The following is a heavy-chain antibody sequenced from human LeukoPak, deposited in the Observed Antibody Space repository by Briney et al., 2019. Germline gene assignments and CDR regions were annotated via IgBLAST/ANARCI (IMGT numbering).Heavy chain of an antibody. J-gene: IGHJ5*02. V-gene: IGHV3-33*01. CDR3: ARDGAAAAGPNNWFDP. CDR1: GFTFSTYG. Sequence: GGSLRLSCAASGFTFSTYGLHWVRQAPGKGLEWVAVIWYDGSNKYYADSVKGRFTISRDNSKNTLYLQMNSLRAEDTAVYYCARDGAAAAGPNNWFDPWGQGTLVTVSS. D-gene: IGHD6-13*01. CDR2: IWYDGSNK.